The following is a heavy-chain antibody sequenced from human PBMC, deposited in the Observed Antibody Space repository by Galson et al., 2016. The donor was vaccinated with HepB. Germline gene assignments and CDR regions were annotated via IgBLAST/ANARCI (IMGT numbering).Heavy chain of an antibody. CDR3: ARSYDFWSAYDY. V-gene: IGHV5-51*01. J-gene: IGHJ4*02. CDR2: IYSADSDT. Sequence: QSGAEVKKPGESLKISCKGSGYRFTNYWIGWVRQMPGKGLEWMGIIYSADSDTRYSPSFQGKVTISADKSISTAYLQWSSLKASDTAMYYCARSYDFWSAYDYWGQGTLVTVSS. D-gene: IGHD3-3*01. CDR1: GYRFTNYW.